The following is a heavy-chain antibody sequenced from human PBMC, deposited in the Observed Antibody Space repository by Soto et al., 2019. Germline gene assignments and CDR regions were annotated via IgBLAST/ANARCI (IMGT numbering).Heavy chain of an antibody. Sequence: QVQLVESGGGVVQPGRSLRLSCAASGFTFSSYAMHWVRQAPGKGLEWVAVISYDGSNKYYADSVKGRFTISRDNSKNTLYLQMNSLRAEDTAVYYCARDGVAAAYGFRVWGQGTLVTVAS. V-gene: IGHV3-30-3*01. D-gene: IGHD6-13*01. J-gene: IGHJ4*02. CDR2: ISYDGSNK. CDR3: ARDGVAAAYGFRV. CDR1: GFTFSSYA.